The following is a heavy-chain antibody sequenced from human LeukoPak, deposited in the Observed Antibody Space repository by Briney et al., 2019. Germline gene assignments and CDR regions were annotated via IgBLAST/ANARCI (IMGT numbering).Heavy chain of an antibody. V-gene: IGHV3-21*01. Sequence: GGSLRLSCAASGFTFSSYSMNWVRQAPGKGLEWVSSISSSSSYIYYADSVKGRFTISRDNAKNSLYLQMNSLGAEDTAVYYCATYTNWVAGDVWGQGTTVSVSS. CDR1: GFTFSSYS. CDR2: ISSSSSYI. CDR3: ATYTNWVAGDV. D-gene: IGHD7-27*01. J-gene: IGHJ6*02.